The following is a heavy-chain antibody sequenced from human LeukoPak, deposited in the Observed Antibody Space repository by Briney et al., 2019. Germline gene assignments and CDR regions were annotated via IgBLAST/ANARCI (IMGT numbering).Heavy chain of an antibody. D-gene: IGHD3-22*01. CDR3: ARDSYDSSGYYLQAYYYYGMDV. V-gene: IGHV4-4*07. CDR1: GGSFSGYY. J-gene: IGHJ6*02. CDR2: IYTSGST. Sequence: SETLSLTCAVYGGSFSGYYWSWIRQPAGKGLEWIGRIYTSGSTNYNPSHKSRVTMSVDTSKNQFSLKLSSVTAADTAVYYCARDSYDSSGYYLQAYYYYGMDVWGQGTTVTVSS.